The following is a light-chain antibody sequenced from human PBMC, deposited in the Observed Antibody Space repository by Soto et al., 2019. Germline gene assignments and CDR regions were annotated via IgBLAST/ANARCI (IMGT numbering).Light chain of an antibody. CDR2: EVS. CDR1: SSDVGAYNY. Sequence: QSALTQPPSASGSPGQSVTISCTGTSSDVGAYNYLSWYQQHPGKAPKLMIYEVSKRPPGVPDRFSGSKSGNTASLTVSGLQAEDEADYYCSSYAGSNNYVFGTGTKLTVL. CDR3: SSYAGSNNYV. V-gene: IGLV2-8*01. J-gene: IGLJ1*01.